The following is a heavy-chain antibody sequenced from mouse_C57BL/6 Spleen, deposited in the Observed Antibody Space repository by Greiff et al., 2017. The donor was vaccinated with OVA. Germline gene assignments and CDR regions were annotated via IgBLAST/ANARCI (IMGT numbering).Heavy chain of an antibody. CDR3: ARWDDYDGFAY. D-gene: IGHD2-4*01. J-gene: IGHJ3*01. CDR1: GYSITSGYY. CDR2: ISYDGSN. Sequence: VQLQQSGPGLVKPSQSLSLTCSVTGYSITSGYYWNWIRQFPGNKLEWMGYISYDGSNNYNPSLKNRISITRDTSKNQFFLKLNSVTTEDTATYYCARWDDYDGFAYWGQGTLVTVSA. V-gene: IGHV3-6*01.